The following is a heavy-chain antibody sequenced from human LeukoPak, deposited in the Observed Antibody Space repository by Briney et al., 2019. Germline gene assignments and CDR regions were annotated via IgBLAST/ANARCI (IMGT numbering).Heavy chain of an antibody. D-gene: IGHD6-19*01. J-gene: IGHJ4*02. CDR3: ARWYSSGWAFDY. V-gene: IGHV4-59*08. CDR2: IHYSGST. Sequence: KPSETLSLTCTVSGGTISSYYWNWIRQPPGKGLEWIGYIHYSGSTKYNPSLKSRVTISVDTSKNQFSLKLSSVTAAGTAVYYCARWYSSGWAFDYWGQGTLVTVSS. CDR1: GGTISSYY.